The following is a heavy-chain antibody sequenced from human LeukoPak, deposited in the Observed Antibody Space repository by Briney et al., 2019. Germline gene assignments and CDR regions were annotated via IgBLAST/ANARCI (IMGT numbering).Heavy chain of an antibody. V-gene: IGHV1-8*01. J-gene: IGHJ4*02. CDR2: TNPNSGNT. CDR1: GYTFTSYD. CDR3: ARESGFYASGSRY. Sequence: ASVKVSCKASGYTFTSYDINWVRQATGQGLEWMGWTNPNSGNTGYAQKFQGRVTMTRNTSIRTAYMELSSLRSEDTAVYYCARESGFYASGSRYWGQGTLVTVSS. D-gene: IGHD3-10*01.